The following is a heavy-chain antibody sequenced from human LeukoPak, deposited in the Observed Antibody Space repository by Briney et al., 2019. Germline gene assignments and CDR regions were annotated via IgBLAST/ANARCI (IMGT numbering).Heavy chain of an antibody. CDR1: GGTFSSYA. J-gene: IGHJ4*02. D-gene: IGHD3-3*01. V-gene: IGHV1-69*04. Sequence: GASVKVSCKASGGTFSSYAISWVRQAPGQGLEWMGRIIPILGIANYAQKFQGRVTITADKSTSTAYMELNSLRDEDTAVYYCARDQGITIFAYWGQGTLVTVSS. CDR2: IIPILGIA. CDR3: ARDQGITIFAY.